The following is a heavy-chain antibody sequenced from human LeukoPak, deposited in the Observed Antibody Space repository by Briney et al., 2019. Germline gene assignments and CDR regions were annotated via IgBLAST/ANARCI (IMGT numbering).Heavy chain of an antibody. J-gene: IGHJ4*02. CDR3: ARGFLYYGSGSYYNVFDY. CDR2: IYYSGST. CDR1: GGSVSSGSYY. Sequence: PSETLSLTCTVSGGSVSSGSYYWSWLRQPPGQGLEWIGYIYYSGSTNYNPSLKSRVTISVDTSKNQFSLKLSSVTAADTAVYYCARGFLYYGSGSYYNVFDYWGQGILVTVSS. V-gene: IGHV4-61*01. D-gene: IGHD3-10*01.